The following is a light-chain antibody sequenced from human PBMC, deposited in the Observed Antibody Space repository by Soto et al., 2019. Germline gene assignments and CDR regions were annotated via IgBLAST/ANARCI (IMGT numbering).Light chain of an antibody. J-gene: IGKJ4*01. CDR2: SAS. Sequence: EVVLTQSPGTLSLSPGERVTLSCRASQSVASSYLAWYQQKPGRAPRLLFYSASSRATGIPDRFSGSGSGTDVTLTISSLQAEDVAVYYWQQYFSTPPLTVGGGTKVEIK. CDR1: QSVASSY. V-gene: IGKV3-20*01. CDR3: QQYFSTPPLT.